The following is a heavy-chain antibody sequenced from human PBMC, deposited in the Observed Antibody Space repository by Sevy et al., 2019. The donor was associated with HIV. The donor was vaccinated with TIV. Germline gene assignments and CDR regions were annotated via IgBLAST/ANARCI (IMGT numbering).Heavy chain of an antibody. D-gene: IGHD2-15*01. V-gene: IGHV3-49*03. CDR2: IRGKPFGGTT. CDR1: GFTFGPYA. CDR3: ARDAGVVLVVAANHFDY. Sequence: GGSLRLSCAASGFTFGPYAMSWFRQAPGKGLEWVAFIRGKPFGGTTEYAASVKDRFTISRDDSKSIAYLEMNSLKIEDTAVYYCARDAGVVLVVAANHFDYWGLGTLVTISS. J-gene: IGHJ4*02.